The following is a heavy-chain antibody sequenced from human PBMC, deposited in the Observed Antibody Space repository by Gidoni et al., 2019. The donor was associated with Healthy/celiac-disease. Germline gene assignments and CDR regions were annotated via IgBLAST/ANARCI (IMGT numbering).Heavy chain of an antibody. CDR3: ARHAPRYSSSRY. CDR2: IYYSGST. Sequence: QLQLQESGPGLVQPSETLSLPCTVSGGSISSSSYYWGWIRQPPGKGLEWIGSIYYSGSTYYNPSLKSRVTISVDTSKNQFSLKLSSVTAADTAVYYCARHAPRYSSSRYWGQGTLVTVSS. J-gene: IGHJ4*02. CDR1: GGSISSSSYY. V-gene: IGHV4-39*01. D-gene: IGHD6-13*01.